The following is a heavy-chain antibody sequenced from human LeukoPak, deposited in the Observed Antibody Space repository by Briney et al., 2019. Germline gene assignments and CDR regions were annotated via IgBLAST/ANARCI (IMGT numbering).Heavy chain of an antibody. CDR3: ARGRPQDSNDYYASLDY. CDR1: GGSISSNNW. D-gene: IGHD3-22*01. J-gene: IGHJ4*02. V-gene: IGHV4-4*02. CDR2: IYHSGRT. Sequence: SGTLSLTCTVSGGSISSNNWWTWVRQPPGKGLEWLGEIYHSGRTNYNPSLKRRVAISIDKSKNQFSLKLNSVTAADTAVYYCARGRPQDSNDYYASLDYWGQGTLLIVSS.